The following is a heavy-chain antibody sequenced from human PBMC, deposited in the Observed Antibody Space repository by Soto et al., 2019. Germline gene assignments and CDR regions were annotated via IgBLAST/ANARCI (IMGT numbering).Heavy chain of an antibody. CDR2: ISGSGDST. V-gene: IGHV3-23*01. D-gene: IGHD1-1*01. Sequence: GSLRLSCAASGFTFRSYAMRWGRQAPGKGLEWVSAISGSGDSTYYADSVKGRFTISRDNSKNTLYLQMNSLRAEDTAVYYCAKRATGTYFDYWGQGTLVTVSS. CDR1: GFTFRSYA. CDR3: AKRATGTYFDY. J-gene: IGHJ4*02.